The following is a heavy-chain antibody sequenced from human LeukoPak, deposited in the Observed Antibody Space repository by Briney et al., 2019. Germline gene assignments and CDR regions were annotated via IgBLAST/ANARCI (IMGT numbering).Heavy chain of an antibody. CDR1: GFTFSTYA. D-gene: IGHD6-13*01. J-gene: IGHJ5*02. CDR2: ISHDGSNK. Sequence: PGGSLRLSCAASGFTFSTYAMHWVRQAPGKGLEWVAVISHDGSNKYYADSVKGRFTISRDNSKNTLYLQMNSLRAEDTAVYYCARDPGGGSSWLGSDPWGQGTLVTVSS. V-gene: IGHV3-30-3*01. CDR3: ARDPGGGSSWLGSDP.